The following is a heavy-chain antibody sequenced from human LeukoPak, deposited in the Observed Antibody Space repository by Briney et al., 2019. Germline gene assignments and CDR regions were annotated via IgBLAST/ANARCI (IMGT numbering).Heavy chain of an antibody. CDR1: GYTFTRYY. CDR3: AREPTRYCSSTSCFADY. V-gene: IGHV1-46*01. D-gene: IGHD2-2*01. CDR2: INPSGGAT. Sequence: GASVKVSCKASGYTFTRYYIHWVREAPGQGLEWMGIINPSGGATSYAQKFQGRVTMTRDTSTSTLYMELSSLRSEDTAVYYCAREPTRYCSSTSCFADYWGQGTLVTVSS. J-gene: IGHJ4*02.